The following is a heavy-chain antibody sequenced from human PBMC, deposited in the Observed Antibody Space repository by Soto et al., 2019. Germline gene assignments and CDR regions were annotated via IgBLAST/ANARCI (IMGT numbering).Heavy chain of an antibody. V-gene: IGHV4-34*01. CDR1: GGSFSGYY. CDR3: ARVGRYYDSSGYYYGWFDP. Sequence: SETLSLTCAVYGGSFSGYYWSWIRQPPGKGLEWIGEINHSGSTNYNPSLKSRVTISVDTSKNQFSLKLSSVTAADTAVYYCARVGRYYDSSGYYYGWFDPWGQGTLVTVSS. J-gene: IGHJ5*02. CDR2: INHSGST. D-gene: IGHD3-22*01.